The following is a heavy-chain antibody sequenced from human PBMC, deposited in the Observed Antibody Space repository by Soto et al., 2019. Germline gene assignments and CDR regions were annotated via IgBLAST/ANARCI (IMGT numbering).Heavy chain of an antibody. CDR1: GGSFSGYY. CDR3: ARGRTWIQLWLDSSPWFDP. J-gene: IGHJ5*02. CDR2: INHSGST. V-gene: IGHV4-34*01. Sequence: SETLSLTCAVYGGSFSGYYWSWIRQPPGKGLEWIGEINHSGSTNYNPSLKSRVTISVDTSKNQFSLKLSSVTAADTAVYYCARGRTWIQLWLDSSPWFDPWGQGTLVTVSS. D-gene: IGHD5-18*01.